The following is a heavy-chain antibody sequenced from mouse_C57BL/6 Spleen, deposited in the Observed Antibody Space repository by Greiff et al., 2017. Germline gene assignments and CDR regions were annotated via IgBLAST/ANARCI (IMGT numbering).Heavy chain of an antibody. CDR1: GFNIKDYY. J-gene: IGHJ2*01. V-gene: IGHV14-2*01. CDR2: IAPEDGDT. D-gene: IGHD2-1*01. Sequence: VQLKQSGAELVKPGASVKLSCTASGFNIKDYYMHWVKQRTEQGLEWIGRIAPEDGDTKYAPKFQGKATITADTSSNTAYLQLSSLTSEDTAVYYCARAGGNLDYWGQGTTLTVSS. CDR3: ARAGGNLDY.